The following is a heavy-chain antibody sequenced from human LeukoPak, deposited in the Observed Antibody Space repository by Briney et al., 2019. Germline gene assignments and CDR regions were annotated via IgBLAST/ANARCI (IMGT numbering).Heavy chain of an antibody. V-gene: IGHV3-33*01. Sequence: GGSLRLSCAASGFTFSSYGMHWVRQAPGKGLEWVAVRWYDGSNKYYADSVKGRFTISRDNSKNTLYLQMNSLRAEDTAVYYCASRGVAARRGSWFAPWGQGTLVTVSS. D-gene: IGHD6-6*01. CDR1: GFTFSSYG. CDR3: ASRGVAARRGSWFAP. J-gene: IGHJ5*02. CDR2: RWYDGSNK.